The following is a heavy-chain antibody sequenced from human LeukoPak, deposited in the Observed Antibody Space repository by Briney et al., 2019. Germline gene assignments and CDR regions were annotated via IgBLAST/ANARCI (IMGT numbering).Heavy chain of an antibody. Sequence: PSETLSLTCSVSGDSISYFYWSWIRQAAGKGLEWIGRFSSSGTTDYNASLKSRATISVDTSKNQFSLKLSSVTAADTAVYYCARDNRWFGEYGFDPWGQGTLVTVSS. V-gene: IGHV4-4*07. D-gene: IGHD3-10*01. CDR2: FSSSGTT. J-gene: IGHJ5*02. CDR1: GDSISYFY. CDR3: ARDNRWFGEYGFDP.